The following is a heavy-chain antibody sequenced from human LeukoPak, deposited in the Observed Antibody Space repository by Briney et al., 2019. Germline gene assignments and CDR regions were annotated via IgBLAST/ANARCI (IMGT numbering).Heavy chain of an antibody. V-gene: IGHV3-48*01. CDR3: ARSNRYSSGGDWFDP. J-gene: IGHJ5*02. CDR2: ISISSSTI. D-gene: IGHD6-25*01. CDR1: GFTFSSFG. Sequence: GGSLRLSCAASGFTFSSFGMNWVRQAPGKGLEWISYISISSSTIYYADSVKGRFTISRDNAKNSLYLQMNSLRAEDTAVYYCARSNRYSSGGDWFDPWGQGTLVTVSS.